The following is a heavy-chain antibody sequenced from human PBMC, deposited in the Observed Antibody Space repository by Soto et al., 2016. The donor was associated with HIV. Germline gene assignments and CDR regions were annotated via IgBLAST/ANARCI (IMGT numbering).Heavy chain of an antibody. D-gene: IGHD3-22*01. V-gene: IGHV3-23*01. CDR3: AKGNSRMLMPGKYFDD. J-gene: IGHJ4*02. CDR1: GFTFKSYA. Sequence: EVQLLESGGDFVQPRGSLRLSCAASGFTFKSYAMTWVRQAPGKGLEWVSGISSSDISAYYAVSVKGRFTISRDNSRNTLYLQMNGLRAEDSATYYCAKGNSRMLMPGKYFDDWGQGTLVTVSS. CDR2: ISSSDISA.